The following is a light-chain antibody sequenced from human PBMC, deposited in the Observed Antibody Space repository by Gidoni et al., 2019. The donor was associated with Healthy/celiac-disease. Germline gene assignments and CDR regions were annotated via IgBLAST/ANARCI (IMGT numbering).Light chain of an antibody. CDR1: QSVLYSSNNKNY. J-gene: IGKJ4*01. CDR2: WAS. CDR3: QQYDRTPPNT. Sequence: DILMTQSPDSLSVSLGDRATINCKSSQSVLYSSNNKNYLAWYQQKPGQPHKLLIYWASTRESGVPDRFSGSGCGTEFTLTISSLQDEDVAVYYCQQYDRTPPNTFGGGTKVEIK. V-gene: IGKV4-1*01.